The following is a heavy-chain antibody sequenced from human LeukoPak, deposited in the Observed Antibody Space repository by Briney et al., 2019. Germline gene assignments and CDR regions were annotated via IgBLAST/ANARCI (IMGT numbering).Heavy chain of an antibody. J-gene: IGHJ4*02. CDR1: GFTFSSYS. D-gene: IGHD3-3*01. CDR3: ARRGYDFWSGFHPKSYFDY. CDR2: ISSSSSYI. V-gene: IGHV3-21*01. Sequence: PGGSLRLSCAASGFTFSSYSMNWVRQAPGKGLEWVSSISSSSSYIYYADSVKGRFTISRDNAKNSLYLQMNSLRAEDTAVYYCARRGYDFWSGFHPKSYFDYWGQGTLVTVSS.